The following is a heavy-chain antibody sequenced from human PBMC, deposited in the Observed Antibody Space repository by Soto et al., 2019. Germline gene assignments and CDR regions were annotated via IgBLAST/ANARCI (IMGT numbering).Heavy chain of an antibody. CDR1: GGSISSYY. V-gene: IGHV4-59*01. D-gene: IGHD3-10*01. J-gene: IGHJ3*02. CDR3: ASSYGSGRAFDI. CDR2: IYYSGST. Sequence: SETLSLTCTVSGGSISSYYWSWIRQPPGKGLEWIGYIYYSGSTNYNPSLKSRVTISVDTSKNQFSLRLSSVTAADTAVYYCASSYGSGRAFDIWGQGTMVTVSS.